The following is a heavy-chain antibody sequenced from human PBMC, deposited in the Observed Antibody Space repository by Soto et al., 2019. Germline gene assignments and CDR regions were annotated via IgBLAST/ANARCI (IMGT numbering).Heavy chain of an antibody. CDR3: ARDNSNYLYYGMHX. CDR1: GYTFTSYG. V-gene: IGHV1-18*04. Sequence: ASVKVSCKASGYTFTSYGISWVRQAPGQGLEWMGWISAYNGNTNYAQKLQGRVTMTTDTSTSTAYMELRSLRSDDTAVYYCARDNSNYLYYGMHXWGQGTTVTVS. CDR2: ISAYNGNT. J-gene: IGHJ6*02. D-gene: IGHD4-4*01.